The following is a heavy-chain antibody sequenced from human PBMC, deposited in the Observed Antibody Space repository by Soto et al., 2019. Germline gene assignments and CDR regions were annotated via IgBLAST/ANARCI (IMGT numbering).Heavy chain of an antibody. Sequence: ASVKVSCKASGGPFSNDIITWVRQAPRQGLEWMGRIIPLLNIANYAQKFQGRVTITADRSTGTAYMELNSLRSEDTAVYYCARDCPFWCSVDGYEAHYYWGQGSLDTVS. CDR2: IIPLLNIA. CDR1: GGPFSNDI. D-gene: IGHD5-12*01. CDR3: ARDCPFWCSVDGYEAHYY. J-gene: IGHJ4*02. V-gene: IGHV1-69*04.